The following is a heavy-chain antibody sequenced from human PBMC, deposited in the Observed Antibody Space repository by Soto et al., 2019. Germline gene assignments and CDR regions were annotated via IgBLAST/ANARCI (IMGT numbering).Heavy chain of an antibody. D-gene: IGHD3-10*01. V-gene: IGHV1-3*04. CDR2: INTVNGNT. CDR3: ASGRGGMFDP. J-gene: IGHJ5*02. Sequence: GASVKVSCKASRYSFPTYAIHWVRQAPGQRLQWMGWINTVNGNTHYSQKFQGRVTITRDSSASTVYMELSSLKSEDTAFYYCASGRGGMFDPWGQGTLVTVSS. CDR1: RYSFPTYA.